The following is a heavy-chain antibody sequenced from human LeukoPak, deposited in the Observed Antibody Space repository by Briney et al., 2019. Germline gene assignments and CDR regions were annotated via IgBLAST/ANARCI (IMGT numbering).Heavy chain of an antibody. J-gene: IGHJ4*02. D-gene: IGHD6-13*01. CDR1: GYTFTSYG. Sequence: VASVEVSCKASGYTFTSYGISWVRQAPGQGLEWMGWISAYNGNTNYAQKLQGRVTMTTDTSTSTAYMELRSLRSDDTAVYYCASTAAAGTGADFDYWGQGTLVTVSS. CDR3: ASTAAAGTGADFDY. CDR2: ISAYNGNT. V-gene: IGHV1-18*01.